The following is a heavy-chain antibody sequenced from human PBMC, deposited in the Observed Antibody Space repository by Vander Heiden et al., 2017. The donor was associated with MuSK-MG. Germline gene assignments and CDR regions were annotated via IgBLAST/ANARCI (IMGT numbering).Heavy chain of an antibody. D-gene: IGHD4-17*01. CDR2: LDDSHRE. J-gene: IGHJ4*01. V-gene: IGHV3-23*05. CDR3: ATRLRHHLDY. Sequence: EVHLLESGGILVQPGGSLRLCCAASGFLLSSHTINWVRQAQGKGLEWVATLDDSHRERYADTVKGRFMISRDDSKDTVFLQMYSLRAEDSALYYCATRLRHHLDYWGQGTLGTVSS. CDR1: GFLLSSHT.